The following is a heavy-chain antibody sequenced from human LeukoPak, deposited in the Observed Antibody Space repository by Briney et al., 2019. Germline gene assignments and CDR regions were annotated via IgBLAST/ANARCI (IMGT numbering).Heavy chain of an antibody. V-gene: IGHV1-2*02. D-gene: IGHD3-9*01. J-gene: IGHJ4*02. CDR2: INPKSGGT. CDR3: ARAQTPGGRYFDFDY. Sequence: PGESLKISCKGSGYKFNAYWIAWVRQMPGKGLEWMGWINPKSGGTKYAQNFQGRVTMTRDTSISTVYMELTRLRSDDTAMFYCARAQTPGGRYFDFDYWGQGTLVPVSS. CDR1: GYKFNAYW.